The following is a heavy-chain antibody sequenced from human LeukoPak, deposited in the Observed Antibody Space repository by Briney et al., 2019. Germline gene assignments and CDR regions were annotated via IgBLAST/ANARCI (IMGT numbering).Heavy chain of an antibody. J-gene: IGHJ5*02. CDR1: GFTFSSYA. D-gene: IGHD3-22*01. CDR2: ISGSGGST. CDR3: AKDRRGAMIVVVNRAWFDP. Sequence: PGGSLRLSCAASGFTFSSYAMSWVRQAPGKGLEWVSAISGSGGSTYYADSVKGRFTISRDNSKNTLYLQMNSLRAEDTAVYYCAKDRRGAMIVVVNRAWFDPWGQGTLVTVSS. V-gene: IGHV3-23*01.